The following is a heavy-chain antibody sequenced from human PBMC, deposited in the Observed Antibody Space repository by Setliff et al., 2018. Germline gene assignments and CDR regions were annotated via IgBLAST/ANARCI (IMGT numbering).Heavy chain of an antibody. J-gene: IGHJ4*02. CDR2: ISPHNGNT. V-gene: IGHV1-18*01. CDR3: SRLVRFCTRIVCQRLSGDDY. D-gene: IGHD3-10*01. CDR1: GYTFTDFG. Sequence: ASVKVSCKASGYTFTDFGVSWVRQAPGQGLEWVGWISPHNGNTYYAPKFQGTVLMTADTSTTTAYLELRSLRSDDTAVYYCSRLVRFCTRIVCQRLSGDDYWGQGTLVAVSS.